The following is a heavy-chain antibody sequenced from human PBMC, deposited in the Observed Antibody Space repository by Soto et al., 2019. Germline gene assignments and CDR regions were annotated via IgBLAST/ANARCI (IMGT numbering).Heavy chain of an antibody. CDR1: GGSISSGDYY. D-gene: IGHD3-3*01. V-gene: IGHV4-30-4*01. Sequence: PSETLSLTCTVSGGSISSGDYYWSWIRQPPGKGLEWIGYIYYSGSTYYNPSLKSRVTISVGTSKNQFSLKLSSVTAADTAVYYCARGDYDFWSGYYWYWFDPWGQGTLVTVSS. CDR3: ARGDYDFWSGYYWYWFDP. J-gene: IGHJ5*02. CDR2: IYYSGST.